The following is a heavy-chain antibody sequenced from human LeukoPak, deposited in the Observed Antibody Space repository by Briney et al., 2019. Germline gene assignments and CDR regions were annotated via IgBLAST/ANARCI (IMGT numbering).Heavy chain of an antibody. V-gene: IGHV4-34*01. D-gene: IGHD3-9*01. CDR1: GGSFSGYY. CDR3: ARANVLRYFDWLLLGAYYFDY. CDR2: INRSGST. Sequence: SETLSLTCAVYGGSFSGYYWSWIRQPPGKGLEWIGEINRSGSTNYNPSLKSRVTISVDTSKNQFSLKLSSVTAADTAVYYCARANVLRYFDWLLLGAYYFDYWGQGTLVTVSS. J-gene: IGHJ4*02.